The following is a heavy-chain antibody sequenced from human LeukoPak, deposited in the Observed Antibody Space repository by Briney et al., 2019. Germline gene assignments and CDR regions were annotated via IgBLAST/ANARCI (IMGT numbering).Heavy chain of an antibody. CDR3: ARSSGHSYGDFDY. V-gene: IGHV4-59*01. CDR2: THHSGAT. CDR1: GVSITSNY. Sequence: NPSETLSLTCSVSGVSITSNYWSWIRQPPGKGLEWLGYTHHSGATSYNPSLKRRSTISLDTSNNQFSLKLSSVTAADTAVYYCARSSGHSYGDFDYWGQGNLVTVSS. J-gene: IGHJ4*02. D-gene: IGHD5-18*01.